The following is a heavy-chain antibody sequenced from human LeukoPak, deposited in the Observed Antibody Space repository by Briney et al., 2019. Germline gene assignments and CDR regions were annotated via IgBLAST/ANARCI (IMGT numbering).Heavy chain of an antibody. CDR3: ARGPGLYSSGWYLYFQH. CDR1: GYTFTSYD. Sequence: ASVKVSRKASGYTFTSYDINWVRQATGQGLEWMGWMNPNSGNTGYAQKFQGRVTMTRNTSISTAYMELSSLRSEDTAVYYCARGPGLYSSGWYLYFQHWGQGTLVTVSS. CDR2: MNPNSGNT. J-gene: IGHJ1*01. V-gene: IGHV1-8*01. D-gene: IGHD6-19*01.